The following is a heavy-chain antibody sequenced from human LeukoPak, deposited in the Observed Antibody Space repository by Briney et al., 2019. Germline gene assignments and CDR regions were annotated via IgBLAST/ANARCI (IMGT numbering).Heavy chain of an antibody. V-gene: IGHV3-23*01. CDR3: AKDTIVVVPGYYYGMDV. CDR1: GFTFSSYA. J-gene: IGHJ6*02. D-gene: IGHD3-22*01. Sequence: PGGSLRLSCAASGFTFSSYAMSWVRQAPGKGLEWVSAISGSGGSTYYADSVKGRFTISRDNSKNTLYLQMNSLRAEDTAVYYCAKDTIVVVPGYYYGMDVWGQGTTVTVSS. CDR2: ISGSGGST.